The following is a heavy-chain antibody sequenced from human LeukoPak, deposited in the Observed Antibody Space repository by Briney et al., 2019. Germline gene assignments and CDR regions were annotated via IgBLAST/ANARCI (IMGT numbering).Heavy chain of an antibody. V-gene: IGHV3-7*01. D-gene: IGHD3-16*01. Sequence: PGGSLRLSCAASGFVFSSYWMSWVRQAPGKGLQWVANINPDGSEKYYVDSVKGRFTISRDNAKNSLYLQMNSLRAEDTAVYYCARTYAYDATGDRGHWGQGTLVTVSS. CDR1: GFVFSSYW. CDR2: INPDGSEK. J-gene: IGHJ4*02. CDR3: ARTYAYDATGDRGH.